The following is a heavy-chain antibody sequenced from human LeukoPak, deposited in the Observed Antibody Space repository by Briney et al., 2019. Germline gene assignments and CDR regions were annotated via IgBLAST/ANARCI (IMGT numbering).Heavy chain of an antibody. CDR3: ASLGSAAAAWS. D-gene: IGHD6-13*01. J-gene: IGHJ5*02. CDR2: ISGSGDRT. Sequence: PGGSLRLSCAASGFTFSNYAMSWVRQAPGMGLEWVSAISGSGDRTYYADSMKGRFTISRDNSKNTLYLQMNSLRAEDTAVYYCASLGSAAAAWSWGQGTLVTVSS. CDR1: GFTFSNYA. V-gene: IGHV3-23*01.